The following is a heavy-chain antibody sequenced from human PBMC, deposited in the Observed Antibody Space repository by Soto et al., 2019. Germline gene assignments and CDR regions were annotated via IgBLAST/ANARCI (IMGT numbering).Heavy chain of an antibody. Sequence: GGSLRLSCAASGFTFSSYAMHWVRQAPGKGLEWVSGISWNSGSMGYADSVKGRFTISKDNAKNSLYLQMNSLRAEDTALYYCAKDIQSSSSYYYGMDVWGQGTTVTVSS. CDR2: ISWNSGSM. D-gene: IGHD6-6*01. CDR1: GFTFSSYA. CDR3: AKDIQSSSSYYYGMDV. J-gene: IGHJ6*02. V-gene: IGHV3-9*01.